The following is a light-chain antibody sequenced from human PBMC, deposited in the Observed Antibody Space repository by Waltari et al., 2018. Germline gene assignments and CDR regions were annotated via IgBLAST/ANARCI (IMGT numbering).Light chain of an antibody. J-gene: IGKJ4*01. V-gene: IGKV6-21*01. CDR1: QSVASR. Sequence: ETVLTQSPDFRSASPNDKVTITCRASQSVASRLNWYQQKAGQPPKLLARDASPSDAVIPSRFGGGGSATEYTLTIDGLDPEDAATYYCHQSSSLPHTFGGGTKIEI. CDR3: HQSSSLPHT. CDR2: DAS.